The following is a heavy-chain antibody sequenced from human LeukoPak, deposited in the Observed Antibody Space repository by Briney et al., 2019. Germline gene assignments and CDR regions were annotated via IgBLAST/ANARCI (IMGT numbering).Heavy chain of an antibody. CDR1: GFTFSRYW. Sequence: PGGSLRLSCAVSGFTFSRYWMSWVRQAPGKGLEWVSYISSGGSTTYYADSVKGRFTISRDNAKNSLYLQMNSLRAEDTAVYYCSGGARLLEWLFPNNWFDPWGQGTLVTVSS. CDR3: SGGARLLEWLFPNNWFDP. CDR2: ISSGGSTT. J-gene: IGHJ5*02. D-gene: IGHD3-3*01. V-gene: IGHV3-48*03.